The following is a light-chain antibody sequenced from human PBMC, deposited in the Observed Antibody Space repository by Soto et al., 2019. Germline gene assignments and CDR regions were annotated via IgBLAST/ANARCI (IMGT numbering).Light chain of an antibody. J-gene: IGKJ1*01. CDR1: QSVSSSY. V-gene: IGKV3-20*01. CDR3: QQYGSSRWT. CDR2: GAS. Sequence: DNVFTHSPGTLSLSPGGRGTLSCRASQSVSSSYLAWYQQNRGQAPRLLIYGASSRATGIPDRFSGSGSGTDFTLTISRLEPEDFAVYYCQQYGSSRWTFGQGTKV.